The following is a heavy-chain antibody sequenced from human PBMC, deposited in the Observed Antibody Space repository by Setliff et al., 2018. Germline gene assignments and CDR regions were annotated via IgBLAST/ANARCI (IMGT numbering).Heavy chain of an antibody. CDR1: GDSINNFY. V-gene: IGHV4-59*01. CDR2: IYHSGST. D-gene: IGHD5-12*01. J-gene: IGHJ4*02. Sequence: SETLSLTCTVSGDSINNFYWTWIRQPPGKGLEWIGQIYHSGSTYYNPSLKSRVTISVDTSKNQFSLKLRSVTAADTAVYYCARGGTFRYFDFWGQGAPVTVSS. CDR3: ARGGTFRYFDF.